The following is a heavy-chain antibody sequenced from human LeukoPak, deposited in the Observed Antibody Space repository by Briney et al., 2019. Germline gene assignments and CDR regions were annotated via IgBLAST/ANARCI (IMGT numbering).Heavy chain of an antibody. CDR1: GYSFTSYW. CDR2: IYPGDSDT. D-gene: IGHD2-15*01. V-gene: IGHV5-51*01. CDR3: ARHPRGYCSGGSCARQAGSWGFDY. J-gene: IGHJ4*02. Sequence: GESLRISCKGSGYSFTSYWIGWVRQMPGKGLEWMGIIYPGDSDTRYSPSFQGQVTISADKSISTAYLQWSSLKASDTAMYYCARHPRGYCSGGSCARQAGSWGFDYWGQGTLVTVSS.